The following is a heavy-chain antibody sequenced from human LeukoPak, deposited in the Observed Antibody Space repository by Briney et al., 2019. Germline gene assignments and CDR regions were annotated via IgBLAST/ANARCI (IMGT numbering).Heavy chain of an antibody. Sequence: SETLSLTCTVSGGSISSNNHYWGWIRQPPGKGLEWIASIHYSGSTYYNPSLKSRVTISVDTSKNQFSLQLNSVTAADTAVYYCVRHDGRGGATMGAFDSWGQGSLVTVSS. CDR2: IHYSGST. V-gene: IGHV4-39*01. D-gene: IGHD4/OR15-4a*01. CDR3: VRHDGRGGATMGAFDS. CDR1: GGSISSNNHY. J-gene: IGHJ5*01.